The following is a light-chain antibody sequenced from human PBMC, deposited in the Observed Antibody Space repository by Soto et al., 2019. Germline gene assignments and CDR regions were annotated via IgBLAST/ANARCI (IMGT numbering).Light chain of an antibody. V-gene: IGKV3-15*01. CDR2: GAS. Sequence: EVVMTQSPVTLSVSPGERATLSCRASQSVGSDLAWYQQKPGQAPRLLIYGASTRATGVPTRFSGSGSGTEFTLTLISLQSEDFAVYYCQQYSNWPPLTFGQGTKVEIK. CDR3: QQYSNWPPLT. CDR1: QSVGSD. J-gene: IGKJ1*01.